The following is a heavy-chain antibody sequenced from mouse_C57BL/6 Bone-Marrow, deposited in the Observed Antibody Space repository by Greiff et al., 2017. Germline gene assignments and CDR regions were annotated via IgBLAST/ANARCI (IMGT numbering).Heavy chain of an antibody. CDR2: IYPGGGYT. J-gene: IGHJ2*01. D-gene: IGHD1-1*01. Sequence: VQLVESGAALVRPGTSVKMSCKASGYTFTNYWIGWAKQRPGHGLEWIGDIYPGGGYTNYNEKFKGKATLTADKSSSTAYMQFSSLTSEDSAIYYCARSLVLLLFDYWGQGTTLTVSS. CDR3: ARSLVLLLFDY. CDR1: GYTFTNYW. V-gene: IGHV1-63*01.